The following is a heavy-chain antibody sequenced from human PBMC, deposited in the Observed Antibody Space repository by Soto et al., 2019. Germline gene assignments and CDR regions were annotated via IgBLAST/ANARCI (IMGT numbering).Heavy chain of an antibody. CDR1: GYTFTSYA. CDR2: INAGNGNT. V-gene: IGHV1-3*01. Sequence: ASVKVSCKASGYTFTSYAMHWVRQAPGQRLEWMGWINAGNGNTKYSQKLQGRVTITRDTSASTAYMELSSLRSEDTAVYYCAREGDYGDYLVYHNWFGPWGQGTLVTVSS. D-gene: IGHD4-17*01. J-gene: IGHJ5*02. CDR3: AREGDYGDYLVYHNWFGP.